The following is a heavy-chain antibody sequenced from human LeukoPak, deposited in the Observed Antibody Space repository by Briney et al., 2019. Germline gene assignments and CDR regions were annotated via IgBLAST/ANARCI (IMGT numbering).Heavy chain of an antibody. J-gene: IGHJ4*02. CDR3: ARAYNGYYKQPDY. Sequence: PGGSLRLSCAASGFTFSSYWMHWVRQAPGKGLVGVSRINSDGSSTSYADSVKGRFTISRDNAKSTLYLQMNSLRAEDTAVYYCARAYNGYYKQPDYWGQGTLVTVSS. CDR1: GFTFSSYW. V-gene: IGHV3-74*01. CDR2: INSDGSST. D-gene: IGHD3-9*01.